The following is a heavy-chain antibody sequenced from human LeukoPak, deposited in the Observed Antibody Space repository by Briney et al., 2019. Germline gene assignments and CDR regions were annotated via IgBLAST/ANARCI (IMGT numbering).Heavy chain of an antibody. D-gene: IGHD2-2*01. V-gene: IGHV4-39*01. CDR3: ARRGVVPAVTPDDAFDI. J-gene: IGHJ3*02. CDR2: IYYSGST. CDR1: GGSISSSNYY. Sequence: PSETLSLTCTVSGGSISSSNYYWGWIRQPPGKGLEWIGSIYYSGSTYYNPSLKSRVTISVDTSKNQFSLKLSSVTAADTAVYYCARRGVVPAVTPDDAFDIWGQGTMVTVSS.